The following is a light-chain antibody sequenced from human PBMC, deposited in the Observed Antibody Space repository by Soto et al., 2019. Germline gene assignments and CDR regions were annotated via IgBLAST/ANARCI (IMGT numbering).Light chain of an antibody. CDR2: RNH. V-gene: IGLV1-44*01. CDR3: AAWADRLRAVV. Sequence: QSVLTQSPSASVTPGQRVTISCSGSRSNIGTYAVNWYQQLPGAAPTLLIFRNHQRPSGVPDRFSGSKSGTSASLAISGPQSEDEADYYCAAWADRLRAVVFGGGTQLTVL. CDR1: RSNIGTYA. J-gene: IGLJ2*01.